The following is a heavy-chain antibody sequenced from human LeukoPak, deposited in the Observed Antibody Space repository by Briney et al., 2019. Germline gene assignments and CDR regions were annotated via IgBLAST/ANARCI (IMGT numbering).Heavy chain of an antibody. CDR2: SRNKENRYSI. V-gene: IGHV3-72*01. Sequence: GGSLRLSCAASGFSFSVYYMAWVRQAPGKGLEWVGLSRNKENRYSIEYGASVKGRVTISRDDSKNLMYLEMKSLKSEDTAVYYCVREYFGGYDYWGQGTLVTVSS. J-gene: IGHJ4*02. CDR1: GFSFSVYY. CDR3: VREYFGGYDY. D-gene: IGHD2-15*01.